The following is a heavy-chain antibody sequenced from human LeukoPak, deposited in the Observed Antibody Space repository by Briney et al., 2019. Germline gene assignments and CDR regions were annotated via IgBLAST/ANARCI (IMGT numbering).Heavy chain of an antibody. V-gene: IGHV3-53*01. CDR3: ARDLAPIVGATDY. D-gene: IGHD1-26*01. CDR2: IYSGGST. J-gene: IGHJ4*02. Sequence: GGSLRLSCAASGFTVSSNYMSWVRQAPGKGLEWVSVIYSGGSTYYTDSVKGRFTISRDNSKNTVYLQMNSLRAEDTAVYYCARDLAPIVGATDYWGQGTLVTVSS. CDR1: GFTVSSNY.